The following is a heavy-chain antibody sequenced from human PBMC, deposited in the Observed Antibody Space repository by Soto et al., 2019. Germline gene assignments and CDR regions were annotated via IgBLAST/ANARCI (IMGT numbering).Heavy chain of an antibody. CDR1: GGTFSSYA. V-gene: IGHV1-69*06. J-gene: IGHJ5*02. D-gene: IGHD2-2*01. Sequence: SVKVSCKASGGTFSSYAISWVRQAPGQGLEWMGGIIPIFGTANYAQKFQGRVTITADKSTSTAYMELSSLRSEDTAVYYCARVLVVVVPAAMMGNWFDPWGQGTLVTV. CDR3: ARVLVVVVPAAMMGNWFDP. CDR2: IIPIFGTA.